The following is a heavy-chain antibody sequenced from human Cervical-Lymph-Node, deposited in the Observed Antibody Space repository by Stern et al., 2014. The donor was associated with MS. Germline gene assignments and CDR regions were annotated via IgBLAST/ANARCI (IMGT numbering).Heavy chain of an antibody. D-gene: IGHD2-8*01. CDR2: ISADSGNT. CDR1: GYTFTTYG. Sequence: VQLVESGTEVKKPGASVLVSCKASGYTFTTYGITWVRQAPGQGLEWMGWISADSGNTKDAQKFQDRVTMTRDTTTGTAYIEGRSLRSEDTAVYYCARDKMHAFDYWGRGPQVP. CDR3: ARDKMHAFDY. J-gene: IGHJ4*02. V-gene: IGHV1-18*01.